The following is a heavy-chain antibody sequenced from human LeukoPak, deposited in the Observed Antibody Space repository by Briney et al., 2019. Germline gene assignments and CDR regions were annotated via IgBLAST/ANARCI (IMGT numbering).Heavy chain of an antibody. D-gene: IGHD3-22*01. CDR3: ARVYDSSGYYYGY. CDR2: IVPIFGTA. Sequence: SVKVSCKASGGTFSSYAISWVRQAPGQGLEWMGRIVPIFGTANYAQKFQGRVTITTDESTSTAYMELSSLRSEDTAVYYCARVYDSSGYYYGYWGQGTLVTVSS. J-gene: IGHJ4*02. CDR1: GGTFSSYA. V-gene: IGHV1-69*05.